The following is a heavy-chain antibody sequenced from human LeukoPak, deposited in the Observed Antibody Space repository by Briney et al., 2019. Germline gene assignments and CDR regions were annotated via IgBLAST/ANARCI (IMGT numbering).Heavy chain of an antibody. CDR3: ARATAAGAFGVDY. V-gene: IGHV1-2*04. J-gene: IGHJ4*02. Sequence: ASVKVSCKASGYTFTGYYMHWVRQAPGQGLEWMGWTNPNSGGTNYAQKFQGWVTMTRDTSISTAYMELSRLRSDDTAVYYCARATAAGAFGVDYWGQGTLVTVSS. D-gene: IGHD6-13*01. CDR2: TNPNSGGT. CDR1: GYTFTGYY.